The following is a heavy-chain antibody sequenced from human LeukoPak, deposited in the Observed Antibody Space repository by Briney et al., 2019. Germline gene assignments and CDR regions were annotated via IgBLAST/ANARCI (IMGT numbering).Heavy chain of an antibody. CDR2: IIPIFGTA. CDR1: GYTFTSYA. D-gene: IGHD5-12*01. Sequence: SVKVSCKASGYTFTSYAMNWVRQAPGQGLEWMGGIIPIFGTANYAQKFQGRVTITTDDSTSTAYMELSSLRSEDTAVYYCARSLRGYSGYNDAFDIWGQGTMVTVSS. V-gene: IGHV1-69*05. CDR3: ARSLRGYSGYNDAFDI. J-gene: IGHJ3*02.